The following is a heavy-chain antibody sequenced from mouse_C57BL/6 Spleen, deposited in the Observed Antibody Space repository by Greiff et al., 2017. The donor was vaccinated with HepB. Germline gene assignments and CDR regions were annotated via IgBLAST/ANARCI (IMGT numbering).Heavy chain of an antibody. J-gene: IGHJ1*03. D-gene: IGHD1-1*01. V-gene: IGHV1-61*01. Sequence: QVQLQQSGAELVRPGSSVKLSCKASGYTFTSYWMDWVKQRPGQGLEWIGNIYPSDSETHYNQKFKDKATLTVDKSSSTAYMQLSSLTSEDSAVYYCAIGSSYWYFDVWGTGTTVTVSS. CDR3: AIGSSYWYFDV. CDR2: IYPSDSET. CDR1: GYTFTSYW.